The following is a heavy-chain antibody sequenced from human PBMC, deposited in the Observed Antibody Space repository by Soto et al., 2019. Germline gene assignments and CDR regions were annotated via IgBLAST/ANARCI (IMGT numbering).Heavy chain of an antibody. CDR2: IYPGDSET. Sequence: GESLKISCQGSGYKFTDYWIGWVRQMPGKGLEWMGIIYPGDSETRYSPSFQGQVTISADKSISTAYLQWSSLKASDTAMYYCARQNYYGSGSEDFDSWGQGTLVTVSS. CDR3: ARQNYYGSGSEDFDS. D-gene: IGHD3-10*01. J-gene: IGHJ4*02. V-gene: IGHV5-51*01. CDR1: GYKFTDYW.